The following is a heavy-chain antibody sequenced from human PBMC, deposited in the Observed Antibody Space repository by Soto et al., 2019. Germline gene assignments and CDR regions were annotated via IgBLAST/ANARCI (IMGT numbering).Heavy chain of an antibody. J-gene: IGHJ4*02. CDR1: GFTVSDNY. Sequence: EVQLAESGGGLVQPGGSLRLSCAASGFTVSDNYMSWVRQAPGKGLEWVSVIYGGGTTDYADSAKGRFTISRDSSMNTLHLQMTSLSVEDSAFYYCAALSNSAGYIDFWGQGSLVTVSS. D-gene: IGHD1-26*01. CDR2: IYGGGTT. CDR3: AALSNSAGYIDF. V-gene: IGHV3-66*01.